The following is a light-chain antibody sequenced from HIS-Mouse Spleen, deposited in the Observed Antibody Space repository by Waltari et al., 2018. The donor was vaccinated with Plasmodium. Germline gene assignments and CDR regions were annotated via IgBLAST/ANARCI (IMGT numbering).Light chain of an antibody. V-gene: IGLV3-10*01. CDR3: YSTDSSGNHRV. CDR2: EDS. J-gene: IGLJ3*02. CDR1: ALPKQY. Sequence: SYQLTQPPSVSVSPGQTARLTCSGDALPKQYAYWYQQKSGQAPVLVIYEDSKRPSGIPERFSGSRSGTMATLTISGAQVEDEADYYCYSTDSSGNHRVFGGGTKLTVL.